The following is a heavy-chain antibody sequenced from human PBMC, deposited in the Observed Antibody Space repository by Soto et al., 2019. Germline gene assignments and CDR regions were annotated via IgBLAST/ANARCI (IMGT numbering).Heavy chain of an antibody. CDR1: GGTFSSYA. CDR3: ARGGEPHGMDV. D-gene: IGHD1-26*01. Sequence: ASVKVSCKASGGTFSSYAISWVRQAPGQGLEWMGIINPSGGSTSYAQKFQGRVTMTRDTSTSTVYMELSSLRSEDTAVYYCARGGEPHGMDVCGQGTTVTVSS. J-gene: IGHJ6*01. V-gene: IGHV1-46*01. CDR2: INPSGGST.